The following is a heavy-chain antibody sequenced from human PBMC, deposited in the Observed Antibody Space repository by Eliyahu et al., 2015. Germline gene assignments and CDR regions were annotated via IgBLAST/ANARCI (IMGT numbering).Heavy chain of an antibody. CDR2: IXPNXGDT. D-gene: IGHD2-15*01. V-gene: IGHV1-2*06. Sequence: QVQLVQSGAEVKKPGASVKVSCKASGYTCTDHQLXWVRQAPGQGLEXMGRIXPNXGDTYYAQKFQGRVIXTSDKSIKTVFLELTGLTPEDTAVYYCARTGGSGYFQHWGXGTLVTVSS. CDR1: GYTCTDHQ. CDR3: ARTGGSGYFQH. J-gene: IGHJ1*01.